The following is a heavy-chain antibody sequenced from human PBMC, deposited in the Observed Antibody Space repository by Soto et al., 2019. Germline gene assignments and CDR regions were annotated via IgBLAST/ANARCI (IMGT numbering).Heavy chain of an antibody. CDR3: ARATMVRGVSYGMDV. CDR2: TYYSGST. J-gene: IGHJ6*02. V-gene: IGHV4-61*01. CDR1: GGSVSSGSYY. Sequence: SLTCTVSGGSVSSGSYYWSWIRQPPGKGLEWIGYTYYSGSTNYNPSLKSRVTISVDTSKNQFSLKLSSVTAADTAVYYCARATMVRGVSYGMDVWGQVTTVTVSS. D-gene: IGHD3-10*01.